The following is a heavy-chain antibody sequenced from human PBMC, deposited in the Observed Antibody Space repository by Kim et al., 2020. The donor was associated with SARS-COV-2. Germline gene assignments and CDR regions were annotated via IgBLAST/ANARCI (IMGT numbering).Heavy chain of an antibody. CDR1: GFTVSSNY. CDR2: IYSGGST. J-gene: IGHJ4*02. Sequence: GGSLRLSCAASGFTVSSNYMSWVRQAPGKGLEWVSVIYSGGSTYYADSVKGRFTISRDNSKNTLYLQMNSLRAEDTAVYYCAREGGGYSSSPRYFDYWGQGTLVTVSS. V-gene: IGHV3-53*01. CDR3: AREGGGYSSSPRYFDY. D-gene: IGHD6-6*01.